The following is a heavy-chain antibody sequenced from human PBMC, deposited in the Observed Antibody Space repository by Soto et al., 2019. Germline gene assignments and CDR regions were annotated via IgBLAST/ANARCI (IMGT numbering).Heavy chain of an antibody. CDR2: ISAYNGNT. D-gene: IGHD4-4*01. J-gene: IGHJ3*02. Sequence: ASVKVSCKASGYTFTSYGISWVRQAPGQGLEWMGWISAYNGNTNYAQKLQGRVTMTTDTSTSTAYMELRSLRSDDTAVYYCARHRLYSNYFDAFDIWGQGTMVTVSS. CDR3: ARHRLYSNYFDAFDI. CDR1: GYTFTSYG. V-gene: IGHV1-18*01.